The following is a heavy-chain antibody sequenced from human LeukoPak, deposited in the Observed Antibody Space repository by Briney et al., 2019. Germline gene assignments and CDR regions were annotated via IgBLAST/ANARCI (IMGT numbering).Heavy chain of an antibody. J-gene: IGHJ6*03. V-gene: IGHV3-21*01. CDR3: ARVTAGATTLNYYYYSMDV. D-gene: IGHD1-26*01. CDR2: ITSNSAYR. CDR1: GFAFSSYT. Sequence: PGGSLRLSCLGSGFAFSSYTITWVRQAPGKGLEWVSSITSNSAYRQYADAVRGRFTISRDNAKNSLYLQMNSLGAEDTAVYHCARVTAGATTLNYYYYSMDVWGKGTTVTVSS.